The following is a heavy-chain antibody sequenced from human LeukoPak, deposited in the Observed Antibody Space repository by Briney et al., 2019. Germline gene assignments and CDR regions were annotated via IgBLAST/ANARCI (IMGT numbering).Heavy chain of an antibody. J-gene: IGHJ4*02. V-gene: IGHV3-23*01. D-gene: IGHD5-18*01. CDR3: AKMWIQLWSSGGDFDY. CDR2: ISGSGHDT. CDR1: GFNFSNYA. Sequence: PGGSLRLSCAASGFNFSNYAMSWVRQLPGKGLGWVSAISGSGHDTYYADSVKGRFTISRDNSKNTLSLQMNSLRAEDTAVYYCAKMWIQLWSSGGDFDYWGRGILVRVSS.